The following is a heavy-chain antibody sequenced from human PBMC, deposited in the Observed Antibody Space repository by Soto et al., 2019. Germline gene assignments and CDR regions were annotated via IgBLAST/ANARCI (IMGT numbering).Heavy chain of an antibody. V-gene: IGHV1-24*01. J-gene: IGHJ6*02. CDR2: FDPEDGET. CDR3: ATLGTTVVTPGDYYYGMDV. D-gene: IGHD4-17*01. CDR1: GYTLTELS. Sequence: QVQLVQSGAEVKKPGASVKVSCKVSGYTLTELSMHWVRQAPGKGLEWMGGFDPEDGETIYAQKFQGRVTMTEDTSTDTAYMELSSLRSDDTAVYYCATLGTTVVTPGDYYYGMDVWGQRTTVTVSS.